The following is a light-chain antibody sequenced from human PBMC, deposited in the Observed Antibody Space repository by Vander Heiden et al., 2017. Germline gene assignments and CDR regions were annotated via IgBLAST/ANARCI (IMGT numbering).Light chain of an antibody. J-gene: IGLJ1*01. CDR1: SSNIGSNY. V-gene: IGLV1-47*01. Sequence: QSVLTQPPSASGTPGQRVPISCSGSSSNIGSNYVYWYQQLPGAAPQLLIYKNNQRPSGVPDRFSGSKSGTSASLAISGLRSEDEADYYCAAWDDSLSVYVFGSGTKVTVL. CDR2: KNN. CDR3: AAWDDSLSVYV.